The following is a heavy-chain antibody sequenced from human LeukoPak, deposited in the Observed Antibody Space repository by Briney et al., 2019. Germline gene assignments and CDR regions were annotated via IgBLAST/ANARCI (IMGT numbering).Heavy chain of an antibody. CDR3: ARVGSHAVVGY. Sequence: ASVKVSFRASGYTFTGYYMHWVRQAPGQGLERMGWINPNSGGTNYAQKFQGRVTMTRDTSISTAYMERSRLRSDDTAVYYCARVGSHAVVGYWGQGTLVTVSS. V-gene: IGHV1-2*02. D-gene: IGHD4-23*01. J-gene: IGHJ4*02. CDR1: GYTFTGYY. CDR2: INPNSGGT.